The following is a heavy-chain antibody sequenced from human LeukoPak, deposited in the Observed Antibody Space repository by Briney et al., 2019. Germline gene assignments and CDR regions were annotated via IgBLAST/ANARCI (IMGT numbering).Heavy chain of an antibody. D-gene: IGHD1-26*01. CDR3: GRQGYTASYYFLDY. CDR1: SGSINSYY. J-gene: IGHJ4*02. Sequence: SETLSLTCTVSSGSINSYYWGWVRQPPGKGLEWIGRIYTTGATQYNPSLKSRVTMSVDTSTNQFSLNLRSMTAADTAVYYCGRQGYTASYYFLDYWSQGTLVAVS. CDR2: IYTTGAT. V-gene: IGHV4-4*07.